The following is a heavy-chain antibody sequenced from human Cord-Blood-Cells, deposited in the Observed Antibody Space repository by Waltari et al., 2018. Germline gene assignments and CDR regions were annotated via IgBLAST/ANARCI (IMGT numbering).Heavy chain of an antibody. Sequence: QLQLQESGPGLVKPSETLSLTCTVSGGPISSSSYYWGWIRQPPGKGLEWIGSIYYSGSTYYTPSLKSRVTISVDTSKNQFSLKLSSVTAADTAVYYCARRDSSSWYYYYGMDVWGQGTTVTVSS. CDR2: IYYSGST. CDR3: ARRDSSSWYYYYGMDV. J-gene: IGHJ6*02. CDR1: GGPISSSSYY. D-gene: IGHD6-13*01. V-gene: IGHV4-39*01.